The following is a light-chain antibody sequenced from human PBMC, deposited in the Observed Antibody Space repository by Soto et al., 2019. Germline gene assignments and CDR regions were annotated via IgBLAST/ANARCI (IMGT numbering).Light chain of an antibody. CDR3: QSYDSSLSGYV. CDR1: SSNIGAGYD. J-gene: IGLJ1*01. V-gene: IGLV1-40*01. CDR2: GNS. Sequence: VLTQPPSVSGAPGQRVTISCTGSSSNIGAGYDVHWYQQLPGTAPKLLIYGNSNRPSGVPDRFSGSKSGTSASLAITGLXAEDEADYYCQSYDSSLSGYVFGTGTKVTVL.